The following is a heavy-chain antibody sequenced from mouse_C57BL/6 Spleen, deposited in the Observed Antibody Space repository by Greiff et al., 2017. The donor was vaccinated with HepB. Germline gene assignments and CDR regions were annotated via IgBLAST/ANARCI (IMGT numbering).Heavy chain of an antibody. J-gene: IGHJ1*03. V-gene: IGHV5-12*01. CDR2: ISNGGGST. CDR3: ARQIYYDYDGYFDV. Sequence: DVMLVESGGGLVQPGGSLKLSCAASGFTFSDYYMYWVRQTPEKRLEWVAYISNGGGSTYYPDTVKGRFTISRDNAKNTLYLQMSRLKSEDTAMYYCARQIYYDYDGYFDVWGTGTTVTVSS. D-gene: IGHD2-4*01. CDR1: GFTFSDYY.